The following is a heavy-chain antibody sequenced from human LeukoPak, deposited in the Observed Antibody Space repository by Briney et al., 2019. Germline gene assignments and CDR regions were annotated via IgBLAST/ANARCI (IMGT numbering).Heavy chain of an antibody. Sequence: SSETLSLTCTVSGGSISSGGYYWSWIRQHPGKGLEWIGYIYYSGSTYYNPSLKSRVTISVDTSKNQFSLKLSSVTAADTAVYYCARHSGSYYGAFDIWGQGTMVTVSS. CDR2: IYYSGST. D-gene: IGHD1-26*01. CDR3: ARHSGSYYGAFDI. CDR1: GGSISSGGYY. J-gene: IGHJ3*02. V-gene: IGHV4-31*03.